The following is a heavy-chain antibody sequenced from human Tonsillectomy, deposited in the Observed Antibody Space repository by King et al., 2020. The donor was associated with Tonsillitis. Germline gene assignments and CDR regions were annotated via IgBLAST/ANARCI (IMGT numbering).Heavy chain of an antibody. Sequence: VQLVESGGGLVQPGGSLRLSCAASGFTFRSYWMSWVRKAPGKGLEWVANIKHDGSEKYYVDSVKGRFTISRDNAKISLSLQMNSLRVEDTAVYYCARGGIAEKFDSFDIWGQGTMVTVSS. J-gene: IGHJ3*02. CDR2: IKHDGSEK. V-gene: IGHV3-7*03. D-gene: IGHD6-13*01. CDR3: ARGGIAEKFDSFDI. CDR1: GFTFRSYW.